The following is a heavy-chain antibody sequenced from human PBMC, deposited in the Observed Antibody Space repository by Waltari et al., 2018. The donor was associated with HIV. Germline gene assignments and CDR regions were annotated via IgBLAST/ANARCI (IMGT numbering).Heavy chain of an antibody. CDR1: GFTFSGYG. J-gene: IGHJ4*02. Sequence: QVRLVESGGGVVPPGGSLRLSCVASGFTFSGYGIHWVRQAPGKGLEWVAFIRHDDSNRYYRDSVKGRFTISRDNSKNTVDLQMNNLKAEDTAVYYCGKDSNYFYDSTGYYCDFWGQGTLVTVSS. V-gene: IGHV3-30*02. CDR2: IRHDDSNR. CDR3: GKDSNYFYDSTGYYCDF. D-gene: IGHD3-3*01.